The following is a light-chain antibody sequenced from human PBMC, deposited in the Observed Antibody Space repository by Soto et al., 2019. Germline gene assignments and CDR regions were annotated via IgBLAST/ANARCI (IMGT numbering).Light chain of an antibody. J-gene: IGKJ1*01. V-gene: IGKV3-20*01. CDR3: QQYGSSRT. Sequence: EIVLSHSPNTLSLSPVERATLSSLVSQTALSNYLAWYQQKPGQAPRLLIYGAYSRATGIPDRVSGSGSGTDFTLTISRLEPEDFAVYYCQQYGSSRTFGQGTKVDIK. CDR2: GAY. CDR1: QTALSNY.